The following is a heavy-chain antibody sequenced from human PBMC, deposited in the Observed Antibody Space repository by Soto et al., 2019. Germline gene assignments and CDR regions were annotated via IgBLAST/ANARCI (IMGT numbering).Heavy chain of an antibody. CDR1: GFTFSSYA. CDR2: ISGSGGST. CDR3: ASHYDSSGYHYLFDY. J-gene: IGHJ4*02. D-gene: IGHD3-22*01. V-gene: IGHV3-23*01. Sequence: GGSLRLSCAASGFTFSSYAVSWVRQAPGKGLEWVSAISGSGGSTYYADSVKGRFTISRDNSKNTLYLQMNSLRAEDTAVYYCASHYDSSGYHYLFDYWGQGTLVTVSS.